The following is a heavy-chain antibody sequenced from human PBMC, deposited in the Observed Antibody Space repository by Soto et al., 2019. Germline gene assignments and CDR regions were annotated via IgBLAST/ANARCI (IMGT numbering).Heavy chain of an antibody. J-gene: IGHJ3*02. Sequence: QITLKESGPPLVKPTQTLTLTCTFSGFSLSTSGVGVGWIRQPPGKALEWLALIYWDDDKRYSPSLKSRLTITKDTSKNQVVLTMTNMDPVDTATYYCARTLLTYYYGSGTYDALDIWGQGTMVTVSS. V-gene: IGHV2-5*02. D-gene: IGHD3-10*01. CDR3: ARTLLTYYYGSGTYDALDI. CDR2: IYWDDDK. CDR1: GFSLSTSGVG.